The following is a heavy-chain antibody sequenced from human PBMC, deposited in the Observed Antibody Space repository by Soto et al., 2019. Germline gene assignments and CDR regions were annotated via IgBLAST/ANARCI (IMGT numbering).Heavy chain of an antibody. CDR1: GFTFNNYG. CDR3: AKDRESADYGGSAFVY. J-gene: IGHJ4*02. CDR2: ISYDGSNK. D-gene: IGHD4-17*01. V-gene: IGHV3-30*18. Sequence: QVHLVESGGGVVQPGRSLRLSCAASGFTFNNYGMHWVRQAPGKGLEWVAVISYDGSNKYYADSVKGRFTVSRDNFKNTLYLQMKNLTAEATAVYYCAKDRESADYGGSAFVYWGEGTLVTVSS.